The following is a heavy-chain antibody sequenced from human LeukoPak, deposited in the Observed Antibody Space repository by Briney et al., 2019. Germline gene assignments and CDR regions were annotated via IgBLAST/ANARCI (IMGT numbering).Heavy chain of an antibody. CDR1: GGSFSGYY. D-gene: IGHD3-3*01. CDR2: INHSGST. Sequence: KPSETLSLTCAVYGGSFSGYYWSWIRQPPGKGLEWIGEINHSGSTNYNPSLKSRVTISVDTSKNQFSLKLSSVTAADTAVYYCARGGYVLRFLEWLYSTFDPWGQGTLVTVSS. J-gene: IGHJ5*02. V-gene: IGHV4-34*01. CDR3: ARGGYVLRFLEWLYSTFDP.